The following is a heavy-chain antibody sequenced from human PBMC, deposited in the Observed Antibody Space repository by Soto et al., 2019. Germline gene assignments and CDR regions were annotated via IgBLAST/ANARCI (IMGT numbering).Heavy chain of an antibody. CDR2: IYYSGST. D-gene: IGHD5-18*01. J-gene: IGHJ4*02. CDR3: ARGGHTLDTALS. V-gene: IGHV4-39*01. CDR1: GGSIISSSYY. Sequence: SETLSLTCTVSGGSIISSSYYWGWIRQPPGKGLEWIGSIYYSGSTYYNPSLKSRVTISVDTSKNQFSLKLSSVTAADTAVYYCARGGHTLDTALSWGQGTLVTVSS.